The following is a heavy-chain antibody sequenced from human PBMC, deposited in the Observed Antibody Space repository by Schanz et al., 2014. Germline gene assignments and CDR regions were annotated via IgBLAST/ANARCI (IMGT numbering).Heavy chain of an antibody. D-gene: IGHD3-9*01. J-gene: IGHJ4*02. CDR1: GFTFSSYA. CDR3: AKQIHYDILTVTRN. V-gene: IGHV3-23*04. Sequence: VQLVESGGGVVQFGRSLRLSCVASGFTFSSYAMSWVRQAPGKGLEWVSALSGSGGSTYYADSVKGRFTISRDNAKNSLYLQMNSRRAEDTAVYYCAKQIHYDILTVTRNWGQGTLVTVSS. CDR2: LSGSGGST.